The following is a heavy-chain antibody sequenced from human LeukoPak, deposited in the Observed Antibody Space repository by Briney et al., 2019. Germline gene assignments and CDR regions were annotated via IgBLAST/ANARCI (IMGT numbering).Heavy chain of an antibody. CDR3: ARHVHWSFDL. Sequence: GESLQISCQAPGYSFTTYWIGWVRRMPGKDLEWMGLIHPGNSDTRYSPSFRGQFTMSVDKFTSTAYLQWSSLKASDAAMYYCARHVHWSFDLWGRGTLVTVSS. CDR2: IHPGNSDT. D-gene: IGHD6-6*01. V-gene: IGHV5-51*01. CDR1: GYSFTTYW. J-gene: IGHJ2*01.